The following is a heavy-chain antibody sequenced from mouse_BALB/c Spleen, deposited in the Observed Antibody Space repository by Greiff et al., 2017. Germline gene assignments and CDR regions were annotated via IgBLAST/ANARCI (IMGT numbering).Heavy chain of an antibody. D-gene: IGHD1-1*01. CDR1: GYTFSSYW. Sequence: VQLQQSGAELMKPGASVKISCKATGYTFSSYWIEWVKQRPGHGLEWIGEILPGSGSTNYNEKFKGKATFTADTSSNTAYMQLSSLTSEDSAVYYCARGGAYGSSSYWYFDVWGAGTTVTVSS. V-gene: IGHV1-9*01. CDR2: ILPGSGST. CDR3: ARGGAYGSSSYWYFDV. J-gene: IGHJ1*01.